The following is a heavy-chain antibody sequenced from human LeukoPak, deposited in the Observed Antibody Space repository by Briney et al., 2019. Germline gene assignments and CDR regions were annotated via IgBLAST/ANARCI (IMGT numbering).Heavy chain of an antibody. D-gene: IGHD2-8*02. V-gene: IGHV4-59*12. CDR2: IYYSGST. J-gene: IGHJ5*02. CDR3: ARGFVLNWFDP. Sequence: PSETLSLTCTVSGGSISSYYWSWIRQPPGKGLEWIGYIYYSGSTNYNPSLKSRVTMSVDTSKNQFSLKLSSVTGADTAVYYCARGFVLNWFDPWGQGTLVTVSS. CDR1: GGSISSYY.